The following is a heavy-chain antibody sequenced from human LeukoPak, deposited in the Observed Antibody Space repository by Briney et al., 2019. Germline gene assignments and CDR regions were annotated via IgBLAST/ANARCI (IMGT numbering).Heavy chain of an antibody. CDR1: GGSFSGYY. CDR3: ARATRGGYSYGYYYYYGMDV. D-gene: IGHD5-18*01. J-gene: IGHJ6*02. Sequence: SETLSLTCAVYGGSFSGYYWSWIRQPPGKGLEWIGEINHSGSTNYNPSLKSRVTISVHTSKNQFSLKLSSVTAADKAVYYCARATRGGYSYGYYYYYGMDVWGQGTTVTVSS. V-gene: IGHV4-34*01. CDR2: INHSGST.